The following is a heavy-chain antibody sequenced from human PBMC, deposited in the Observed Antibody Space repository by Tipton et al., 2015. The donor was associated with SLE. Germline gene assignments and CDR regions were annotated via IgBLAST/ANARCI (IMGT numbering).Heavy chain of an antibody. V-gene: IGHV3-30*02. CDR2: IPYDGSNK. Sequence: SLRLSCAASGFTFSSYEMNWVRQTPGKGLEWVAFIPYDGSNKYYADSVKGRFTISRDNSNNTLYLQMNSLRAEDTAVYYCAKGGGLIPDYWGQGTLVSVSS. D-gene: IGHD3-16*01. J-gene: IGHJ4*02. CDR3: AKGGGLIPDY. CDR1: GFTFSSYE.